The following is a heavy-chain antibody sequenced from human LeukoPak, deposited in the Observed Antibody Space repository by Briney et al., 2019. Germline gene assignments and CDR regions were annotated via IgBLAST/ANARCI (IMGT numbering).Heavy chain of an antibody. CDR2: IYYSGST. CDR3: ARGLVVPAAPSMYNWFDP. CDR1: GGSILSGDYY. V-gene: IGHV4-31*03. J-gene: IGHJ5*02. D-gene: IGHD2-2*01. Sequence: SETLSLTCIVSGGSILSGDYYWSWIRQHPGKGLEWSGYIYYSGSTYYNPSLRSRITISLDTSKNQFSLKLSSVTAADTAVYYCARGLVVPAAPSMYNWFDPWGQGTLVTVSS.